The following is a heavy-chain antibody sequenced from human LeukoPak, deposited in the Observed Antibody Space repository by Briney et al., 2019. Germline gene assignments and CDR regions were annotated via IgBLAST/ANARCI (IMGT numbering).Heavy chain of an antibody. CDR1: GFTFSSYS. Sequence: GGSLRLSCAASGFTFSSYSMNWVRQAPGKGLEWVSYISSSSSTIHYADSVKGRFTISRDNAKNSLYLQMNSLRAEDTAVYYCASPDYVFLNNDAFDIWGQGTMVTVSS. V-gene: IGHV3-48*01. CDR2: ISSSSSTI. D-gene: IGHD3-16*01. J-gene: IGHJ3*02. CDR3: ASPDYVFLNNDAFDI.